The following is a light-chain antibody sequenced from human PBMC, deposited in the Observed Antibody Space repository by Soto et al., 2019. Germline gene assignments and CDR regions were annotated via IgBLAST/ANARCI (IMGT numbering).Light chain of an antibody. Sequence: DIQMTQSPSTLSASVGDRVTITCRASQSISSYLNWYQQKPGKAPKLLIYAASTLQSGVPSRFSGSGSGTDFTLTISSLQPEDFATDYCQQSYSTPRTFGQVTKVDIK. CDR2: AAS. V-gene: IGKV1-39*01. CDR3: QQSYSTPRT. J-gene: IGKJ1*01. CDR1: QSISSY.